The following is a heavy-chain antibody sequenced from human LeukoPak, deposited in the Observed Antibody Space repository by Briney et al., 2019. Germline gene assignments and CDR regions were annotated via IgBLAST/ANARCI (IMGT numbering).Heavy chain of an antibody. Sequence: PSETLSLTCTVSGGSISSSSYYWGWIRQPPGKGLEWIGSIYYSGSTYYNPSLKSRVTISVDTSKNQFSLKLSSVTAADTAGYYCVSSGWYSAYYMDVWGKGATVTVSS. CDR2: IYYSGST. J-gene: IGHJ6*03. V-gene: IGHV4-39*01. CDR3: VSSGWYSAYYMDV. CDR1: GGSISSSSYY. D-gene: IGHD6-19*01.